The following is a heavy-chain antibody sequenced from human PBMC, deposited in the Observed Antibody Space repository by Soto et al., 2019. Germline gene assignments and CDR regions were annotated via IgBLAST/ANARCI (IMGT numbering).Heavy chain of an antibody. J-gene: IGHJ3*02. CDR1: GYSISSCYY. CDR2: IYHSGST. CDR3: AKKGSGSRNEGYDN. D-gene: IGHD3-10*01. Sequence: PSETLSLTCTVSGYSISSCYYCGWIRHPPGKVLEWIGSIYHSGSTYYNPSLESRGTLSVDTSKKQFSLKMSCVTAAGAAVYYCAKKGSGSRNEGYDNWGQGTMDTDS. V-gene: IGHV4-38-2*02.